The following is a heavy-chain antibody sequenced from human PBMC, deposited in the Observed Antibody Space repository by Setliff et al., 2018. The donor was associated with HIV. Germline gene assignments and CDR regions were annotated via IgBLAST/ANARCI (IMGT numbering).Heavy chain of an antibody. CDR2: IIPIFGPA. CDR1: GVTFSNYA. J-gene: IGHJ3*02. CDR3: AKGPNFEDAFDI. Sequence: ASVKVSCKASGVTFSNYAISWVRQAPGQGLEWMGGIIPIFGPANYAQKFQDRVTITTDESTSTAYMELSGLTFEDTAVYYCAKGPNFEDAFDIWGQGTVVTVSS. V-gene: IGHV1-69*05. D-gene: IGHD2-8*01.